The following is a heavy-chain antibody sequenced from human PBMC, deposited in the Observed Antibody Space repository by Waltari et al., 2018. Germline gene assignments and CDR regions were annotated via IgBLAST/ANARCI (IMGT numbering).Heavy chain of an antibody. V-gene: IGHV3-48*03. J-gene: IGHJ4*02. CDR1: GFTFSSYE. CDR2: ISSSGSTI. Sequence: EVQLVESGGGLVQPGGSLRLSCAASGFTFSSYEMNWVRQAPGKGREWVSYISSSGSTIYYADTVKGRFTISRDNAKNSLYLQMNSLRAEDTAVYYCARGSSGWYYFDYWGQGTLVTVSS. CDR3: ARGSSGWYYFDY. D-gene: IGHD6-19*01.